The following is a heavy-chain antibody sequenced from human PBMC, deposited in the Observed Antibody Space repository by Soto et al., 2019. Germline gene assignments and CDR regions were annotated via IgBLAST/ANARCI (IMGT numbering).Heavy chain of an antibody. D-gene: IGHD3-22*01. J-gene: IGHJ4*02. Sequence: EASVKVSCKASGYTFTNYGITWVRQAPGQGLEWMGWISAYNGGTNYAQMFQGRVTMTTDTSTSTAFMELRSLRSDDTAVYYCARGGRFYYDSSGPTVGTAYFDYWGQGTLVTVSS. CDR1: GYTFTNYG. V-gene: IGHV1-18*01. CDR3: ARGGRFYYDSSGPTVGTAYFDY. CDR2: ISAYNGGT.